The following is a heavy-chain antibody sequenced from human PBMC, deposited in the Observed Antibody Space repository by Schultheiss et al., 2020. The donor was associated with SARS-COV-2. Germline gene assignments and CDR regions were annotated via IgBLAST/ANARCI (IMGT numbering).Heavy chain of an antibody. CDR3: AGAFSY. J-gene: IGHJ4*02. CDR2: IWYDGSNK. Sequence: GESLKISCATSGFTFSSYWMSWVRQAPGKGLEWVAVIWYDGSNKYYADSVKGRFTISRDNSKNTLYLQMNSLRAEDTAVYYCAGAFSYWGQGTLVTVSS. CDR1: GFTFSSYW. V-gene: IGHV3-33*08.